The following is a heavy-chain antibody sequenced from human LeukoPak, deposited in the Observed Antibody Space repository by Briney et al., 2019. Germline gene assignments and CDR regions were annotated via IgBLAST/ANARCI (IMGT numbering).Heavy chain of an antibody. Sequence: PSETLSLTCTVSGGSISSYYWSWIRQPPGKGLEWIGYIYYSGSTNYNLSLKSRVTISVDTSKNQFSLKLSSVTAADTAVYYCARRSITGTANAGGNYYYYYGMDVWGQGTTVTVSS. CDR1: GGSISSYY. CDR2: IYYSGST. CDR3: ARRSITGTANAGGNYYYYYGMDV. D-gene: IGHD1-7*01. V-gene: IGHV4-59*08. J-gene: IGHJ6*02.